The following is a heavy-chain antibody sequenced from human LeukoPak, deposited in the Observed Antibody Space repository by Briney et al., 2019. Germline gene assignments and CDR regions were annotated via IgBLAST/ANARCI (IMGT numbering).Heavy chain of an antibody. CDR3: ARDCPGYPAWFDP. V-gene: IGHV4-39*07. CDR2: IYYSGST. Sequence: IGSIYYSGSTYYNPSLKSRVTISVDTSTNEFSLKLSSVTAADTAVYYCARDCPGYPAWFDPWGQGTLVTVSS. D-gene: IGHD5-18*01. J-gene: IGHJ5*02.